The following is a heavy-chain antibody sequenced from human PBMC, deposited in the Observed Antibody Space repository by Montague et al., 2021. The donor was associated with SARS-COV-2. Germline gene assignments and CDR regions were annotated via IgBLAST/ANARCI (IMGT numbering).Heavy chain of an antibody. Sequence: SLRLSCAASGFTFSIYAMTWVRQAPGKGLEWLSAIGSTGGSTYYADSVKGRFTISRDNSKNTPYLQMNSLRAEDTAVYYCAKGDTAMAPYNWFDPWGQGTLVTVSS. CDR3: AKGDTAMAPYNWFDP. CDR1: GFTFSIYA. D-gene: IGHD5-18*01. CDR2: IGSTGGST. J-gene: IGHJ5*02. V-gene: IGHV3-23*01.